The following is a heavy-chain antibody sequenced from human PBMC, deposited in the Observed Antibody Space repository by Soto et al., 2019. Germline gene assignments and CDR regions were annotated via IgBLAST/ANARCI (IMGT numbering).Heavy chain of an antibody. J-gene: IGHJ4*02. CDR1: GFTFSSYA. CDR2: ISGSGGST. CDR3: AKNSRAVTTCWFDY. V-gene: IGHV3-23*01. D-gene: IGHD4-17*01. Sequence: PGGSLRLSCAASGFTFSSYAMSWVRQAPGKGLEWVSAISGSGGSTYYADSVKGRFTISRDNSKNTLYLQMNSLRAEDTAVYYCAKNSRAVTTCWFDYWGQGTLVTSPQ.